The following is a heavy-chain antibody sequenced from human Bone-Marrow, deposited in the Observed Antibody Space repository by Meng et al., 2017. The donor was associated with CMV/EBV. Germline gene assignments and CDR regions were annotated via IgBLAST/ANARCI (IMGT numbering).Heavy chain of an antibody. CDR3: TSRVVIIPDNWFDP. CDR2: IRSKANSYAT. Sequence: GESLKISCAASGFTFSGSAMHWVRQASGKGLEWVGRIRSKANSYATAYAASVKGRFTISRDDSKNTAYLQMNSLKTEDTAVYYCTSRVVIIPDNWFDPWGQGPLVTVSS. J-gene: IGHJ5*02. V-gene: IGHV3-73*01. CDR1: GFTFSGSA. D-gene: IGHD3-3*01.